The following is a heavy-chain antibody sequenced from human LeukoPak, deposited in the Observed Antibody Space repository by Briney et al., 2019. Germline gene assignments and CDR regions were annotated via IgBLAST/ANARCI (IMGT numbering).Heavy chain of an antibody. CDR1: GGTFSSYA. Sequence: GASVKVSCKASGGTFSSYAISWVRQAPGQGLEWMGRIIPILGIANYAQKFQGRVTITADKSTSTAYMELSSLRSEDTAVYYCARASSYDILTGYSFDYWGQGTLVTVPS. V-gene: IGHV1-69*04. CDR3: ARASSYDILTGYSFDY. J-gene: IGHJ4*02. CDR2: IIPILGIA. D-gene: IGHD3-9*01.